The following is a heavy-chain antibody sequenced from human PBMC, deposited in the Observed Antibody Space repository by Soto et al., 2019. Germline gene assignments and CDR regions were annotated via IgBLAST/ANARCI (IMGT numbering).Heavy chain of an antibody. CDR3: ASGGSSNWFDP. CDR1: SGSISSPDYY. CDR2: IYYTGNT. Sequence: PSETLSLTCTVSSGSISSPDYYWSWIRQSPGKGLEWIGYIYYTGNTYYNPSLKSRVIMSVDTSTNQFSLKVTSVTAADTAVYYCASGGSSNWFDPWGQGTLVTVSS. D-gene: IGHD1-26*01. V-gene: IGHV4-30-4*01. J-gene: IGHJ5*02.